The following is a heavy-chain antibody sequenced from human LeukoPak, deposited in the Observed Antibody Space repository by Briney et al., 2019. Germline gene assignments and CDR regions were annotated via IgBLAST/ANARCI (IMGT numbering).Heavy chain of an antibody. CDR2: ISSDGGST. Sequence: PGGSLRLSCAASGFTFSSYAMHWVRQAPGKGLEYVSAISSDGGSTYYANSVKGRFTISRDNSKNTLYLQMGSLRAEDMAVYYCARGPGRLTYYYGSGSSQNEYFQHWGQGTLVTVSS. CDR1: GFTFSSYA. J-gene: IGHJ1*01. V-gene: IGHV3-64*01. CDR3: ARGPGRLTYYYGSGSSQNEYFQH. D-gene: IGHD3-10*01.